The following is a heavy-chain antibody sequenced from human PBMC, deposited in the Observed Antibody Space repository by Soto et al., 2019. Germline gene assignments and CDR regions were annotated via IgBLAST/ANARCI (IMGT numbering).Heavy chain of an antibody. J-gene: IGHJ6*02. D-gene: IGHD3-10*02. Sequence: GGSLRRSCAASGFTFSSYAMHWVRQAPGKGLEWVAVISYDGSNKYYADSVKGRFTISRDNSKNTLYLQMNSLRAEDTAVYYCASCLFGEGYYYYGMDVWGQGTTVTVSS. CDR3: ASCLFGEGYYYYGMDV. V-gene: IGHV3-30-3*01. CDR1: GFTFSSYA. CDR2: ISYDGSNK.